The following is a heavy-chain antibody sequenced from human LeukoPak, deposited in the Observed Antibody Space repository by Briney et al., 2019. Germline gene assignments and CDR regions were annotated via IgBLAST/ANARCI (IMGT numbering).Heavy chain of an antibody. Sequence: SETLSLTCTVSNGPTNTYQWSWIRQPAGKGLEWIGRIYTSGSTNYNPSLKSRVTMSVDTSKNQFSLKLSSVTAADTAVYYCARSGYTQFNAFDIWGQGTMVTVSS. V-gene: IGHV4-4*07. J-gene: IGHJ3*02. CDR2: IYTSGST. CDR1: NGPTNTYQ. D-gene: IGHD5-24*01. CDR3: ARSGYTQFNAFDI.